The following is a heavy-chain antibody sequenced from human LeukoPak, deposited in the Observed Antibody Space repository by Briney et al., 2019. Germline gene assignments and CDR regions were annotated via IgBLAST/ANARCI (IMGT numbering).Heavy chain of an antibody. J-gene: IGHJ4*02. CDR3: ARDRVTPSALDY. CDR1: GFTFSSYA. Sequence: GGSLRLSCAASGFTFSSYAMHWVRQAPGKGLEWVAVISYDGSNKYYADSVKGRFTISRDNSKNTLYLQMNSLRAEDTAVYYCARDRVTPSALDYWGQGTLVTVSS. CDR2: ISYDGSNK. V-gene: IGHV3-30-3*01. D-gene: IGHD2-15*01.